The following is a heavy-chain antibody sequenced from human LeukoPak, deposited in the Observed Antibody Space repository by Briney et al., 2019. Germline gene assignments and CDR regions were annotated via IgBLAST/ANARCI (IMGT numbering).Heavy chain of an antibody. CDR3: ARRGAPGYSYGYNYYFDY. J-gene: IGHJ4*02. Sequence: SETLSLTCSVSGGSFSNHFWSWVRQPAGKGLEWIGRIYPSGNTNYNPSLKSRVTLSVDTSKTQFYLSLSSVTAADTAVYYCARRGAPGYSYGYNYYFDYWGQGTLVTVSS. D-gene: IGHD5-18*01. CDR2: IYPSGNT. CDR1: GGSFSNHF. V-gene: IGHV4-4*07.